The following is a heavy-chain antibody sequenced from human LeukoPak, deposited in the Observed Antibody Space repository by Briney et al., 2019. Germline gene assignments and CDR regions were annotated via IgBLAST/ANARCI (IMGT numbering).Heavy chain of an antibody. CDR2: INHSGST. J-gene: IGHJ4*02. CDR3: ARAGVPRRYFDWFPSPFDY. CDR1: GGSISSSSYY. Sequence: SETLSLTCTVSGGSISSSSYYWSWIRQPPGKGLEWIGEINHSGSTNYNPSLKSRVTISVDTSKNQFSLKLSSVTAADTAVYYCARAGVPRRYFDWFPSPFDYWGQGTLVTVSS. V-gene: IGHV4-39*07. D-gene: IGHD3-9*01.